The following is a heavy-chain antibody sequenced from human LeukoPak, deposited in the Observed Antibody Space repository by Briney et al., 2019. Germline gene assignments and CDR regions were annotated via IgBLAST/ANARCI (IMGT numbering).Heavy chain of an antibody. CDR2: ISWDSENI. CDR3: AKDGSPITVAGTWVDY. V-gene: IGHV3-43D*03. CDR1: GFTFNDYA. J-gene: IGHJ4*02. Sequence: GGSLRLSCAASGFTFNDYAMHWVRQPPGKGLEWVSLISWDSENIYYADSVKGRFTISRDNSKNSLYLQMNNLKTEDTALYYCAKDGSPITVAGTWVDYWGQGTLVTVSS. D-gene: IGHD6-19*01.